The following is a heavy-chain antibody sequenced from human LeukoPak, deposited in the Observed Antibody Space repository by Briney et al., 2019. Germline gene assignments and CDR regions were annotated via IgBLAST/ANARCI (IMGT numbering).Heavy chain of an antibody. CDR1: GYTFTGYY. Sequence: ASVKVSCKASGYTFTGYYMHWVRQAAGQGLEWMGWINPNSGGTNYAQKFQGRVTMTRDTSISTAYMELSRLRSDDTAVYYCATSFRSITIFGLGTDVWGKGTTVTVSS. J-gene: IGHJ6*04. D-gene: IGHD3-3*01. V-gene: IGHV1-2*02. CDR2: INPNSGGT. CDR3: ATSFRSITIFGLGTDV.